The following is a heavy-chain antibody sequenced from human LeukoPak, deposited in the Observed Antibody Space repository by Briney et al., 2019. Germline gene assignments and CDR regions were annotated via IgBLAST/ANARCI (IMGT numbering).Heavy chain of an antibody. CDR3: ARDSTAMVTY. CDR2: INPSGGST. J-gene: IGHJ4*02. D-gene: IGHD5-18*01. CDR1: GYTFTSYY. Sequence: GGSLRLSCAASGYTFTSYYMHWVRQAPGQGLEWMGIINPSGGSTSYAQKFQGRVTMTRDTSTSTVYMELSSLRSEDTAVYYCARDSTAMVTYWGQGTLVTVSS. V-gene: IGHV1-46*01.